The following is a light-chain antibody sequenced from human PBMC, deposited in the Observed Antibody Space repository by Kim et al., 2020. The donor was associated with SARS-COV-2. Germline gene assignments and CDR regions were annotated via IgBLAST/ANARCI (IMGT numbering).Light chain of an antibody. CDR3: LQHNTYPYT. CDR1: QGIRNA. J-gene: IGKJ2*01. V-gene: IGKV1-17*01. CDR2: AAS. Sequence: DIQMTQSPSSLSASVGDRITITCRASQGIRNALGWYQQKPGKAPKRLIYAASSLQSGVPSRFSGSGSGTEFTLTISSLQLEDFATYFCLQHNTYPYTFGQGTKLEI.